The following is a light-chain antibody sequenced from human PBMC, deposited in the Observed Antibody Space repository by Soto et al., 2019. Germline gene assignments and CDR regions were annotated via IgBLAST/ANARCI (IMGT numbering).Light chain of an antibody. Sequence: DNQMTQSPSTLSASVGYGFTITCRASRSVDLWLSWYQHKPWKAPKLLIYDASSLQSGVPSRFSGSGSGTEFTLTISSLQPDDFGTYYCQEYNSYTGTFGPGTTVDIK. CDR1: RSVDLW. CDR3: QEYNSYTGT. V-gene: IGKV1-5*01. J-gene: IGKJ1*01. CDR2: DAS.